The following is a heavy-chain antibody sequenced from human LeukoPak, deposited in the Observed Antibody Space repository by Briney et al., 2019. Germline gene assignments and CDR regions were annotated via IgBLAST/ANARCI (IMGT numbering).Heavy chain of an antibody. CDR2: ISYDGSNK. CDR3: ARDLYCSGGSCYDNLNWFDP. Sequence: PGRSLRLSCAASGFTFSSYGMHWVRQAPGKGLEWVAVISYDGSNKYYADSVKGRFTISRDNSKNTLYLQMNSLRAEDTAVYYCARDLYCSGGSCYDNLNWFDPWGQGTLVTVSS. J-gene: IGHJ5*02. CDR1: GFTFSSYG. V-gene: IGHV3-30*03. D-gene: IGHD2-15*01.